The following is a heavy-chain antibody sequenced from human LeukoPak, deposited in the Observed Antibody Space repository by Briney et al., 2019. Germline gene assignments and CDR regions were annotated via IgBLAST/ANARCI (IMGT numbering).Heavy chain of an antibody. Sequence: GGSLRLSCAASGFTFSSYWMSWVRQAPGKGLEWVANIKQDGSEKYYVDSVKGRFTISRDNAKNSLYLQMNSLRAEDTAVYYCARVGSGYSRGWLYYYYYYMDVWGKGTTVTVSS. CDR2: IKQDGSEK. D-gene: IGHD6-19*01. J-gene: IGHJ6*03. CDR1: GFTFSSYW. CDR3: ARVGSGYSRGWLYYYYYYMDV. V-gene: IGHV3-7*01.